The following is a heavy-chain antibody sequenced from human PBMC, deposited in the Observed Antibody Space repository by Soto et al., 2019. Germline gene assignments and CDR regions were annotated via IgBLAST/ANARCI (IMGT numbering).Heavy chain of an antibody. CDR3: ARDSPQSSSWYWFDP. CDR1: GVTFSSYS. Sequence: EVQLVESGGGLVQPGGSLRLSCAASGVTFSSYSMNWVRQAPGKGLELVSYISSSSRTIYYADSVKGRFTISRDNAKNSLYLQMNSLRDEYTAVYYCARDSPQSSSWYWFDPWGQGTLVTVSS. J-gene: IGHJ5*02. V-gene: IGHV3-48*02. D-gene: IGHD6-13*01. CDR2: ISSSSRTI.